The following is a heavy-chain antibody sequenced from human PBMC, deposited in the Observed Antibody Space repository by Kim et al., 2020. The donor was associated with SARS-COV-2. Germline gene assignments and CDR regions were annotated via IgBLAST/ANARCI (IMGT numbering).Heavy chain of an antibody. CDR3: AKHGDSRSFDY. CDR2: T. Sequence: TYYADSVKARFTISRDNSKTTLYRQMNSRRAEDTAVYYCAKHGDSRSFDYWGQGTLVTVSS. V-gene: IGHV3-23*01. J-gene: IGHJ4*02. D-gene: IGHD3-22*01.